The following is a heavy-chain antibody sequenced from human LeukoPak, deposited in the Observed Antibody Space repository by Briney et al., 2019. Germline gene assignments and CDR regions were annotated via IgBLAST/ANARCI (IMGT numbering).Heavy chain of an antibody. CDR1: GGSLRNYY. Sequence: SETLSLTCAVSGGSLRNYYWSWIRQTPGEGLEWIGEINHSGSINYNPSLKSRVTISLDTSKNHFSLKLTSMTASDTAIYYCARDSDSWNCFDSWGQGTLVTVSS. J-gene: IGHJ4*02. CDR2: INHSGSI. V-gene: IGHV4-34*01. D-gene: IGHD3-22*01. CDR3: ARDSDSWNCFDS.